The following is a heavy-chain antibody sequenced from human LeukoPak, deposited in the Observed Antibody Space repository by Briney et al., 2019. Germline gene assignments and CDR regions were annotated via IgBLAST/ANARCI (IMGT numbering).Heavy chain of an antibody. CDR1: GYSFTSYW. J-gene: IGHJ4*02. CDR2: IYPCDSDT. V-gene: IGHV5-51*01. D-gene: IGHD3-22*01. Sequence: GGSLQISCKGSGYSFTSYWIGWGRRMPGKGLEGRGSIYPCDSDTRYSPSFPGQVTTSADKSISTAYLQWSSLKASDTAMYYCARQRYYDSRVYYFDYWGQGTLVTVSS. CDR3: ARQRYYDSRVYYFDY.